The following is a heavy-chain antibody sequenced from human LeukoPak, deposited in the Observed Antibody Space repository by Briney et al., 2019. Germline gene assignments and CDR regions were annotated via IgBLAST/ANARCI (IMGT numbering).Heavy chain of an antibody. Sequence: GGSLRLSCAASGLTFSNYGMHWVPRAPGRGLEGVAVISYEWSISDSAGSVKGRFTISRDNSKNTLYLHMNSLKAEDTAVYYCAKDDTDYGDYLTCHAFDIWGQGRMVTVSS. CDR3: AKDDTDYGDYLTCHAFDI. J-gene: IGHJ3*02. V-gene: IGHV3-30*18. D-gene: IGHD4-17*01. CDR1: GLTFSNYG. CDR2: ISYEWSIS.